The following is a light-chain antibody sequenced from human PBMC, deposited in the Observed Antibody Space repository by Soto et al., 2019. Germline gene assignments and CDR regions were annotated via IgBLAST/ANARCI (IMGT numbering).Light chain of an antibody. J-gene: IGKJ1*01. V-gene: IGKV1-9*01. CDR3: QQLNSYPTT. Sequence: DIQLTQSPSFLSASVGDRVTITCRASQGISSYLAWHQQKPGKAPKLLIYAASTLQSGVPSRFSGSGSGTEFTLTISSLQPEDFATYYCQQLNSYPTTFGQGTKVEIK. CDR2: AAS. CDR1: QGISSY.